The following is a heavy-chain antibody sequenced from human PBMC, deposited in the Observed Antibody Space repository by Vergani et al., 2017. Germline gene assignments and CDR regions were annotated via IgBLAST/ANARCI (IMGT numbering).Heavy chain of an antibody. CDR2: ISGSGGST. D-gene: IGHD1-1*01. V-gene: IGHV3-23*04. CDR1: GFTLSSYW. Sequence: EVQLVESGGGLVQPGGSLRLSCAASGFTLSSYWLHWVRQAPGKGLVWVSAISGSGGSTYYADSVKGRFTISRDNSKNTLYLQMNSLRAEDTAVYYCARQTGTTGTTNWFDPWGQGTLVTVSS. J-gene: IGHJ5*02. CDR3: ARQTGTTGTTNWFDP.